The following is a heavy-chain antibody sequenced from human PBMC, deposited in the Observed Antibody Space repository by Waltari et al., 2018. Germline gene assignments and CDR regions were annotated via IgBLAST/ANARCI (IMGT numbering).Heavy chain of an antibody. D-gene: IGHD3-16*02. V-gene: IGHV3-33*01. CDR1: GFTFSSYG. Sequence: QVQLVESGGGVVQPGRSLRLSCAASGFTFSSYGMHWFRQAPGKGLEWVAVIWYDGSNKYYADSVKGRFTISRDNSKNTLYLQMNSLRAEDTAVYYCARTRGLGELSCWGQGTLVTVSS. CDR2: IWYDGSNK. CDR3: ARTRGLGELSC. J-gene: IGHJ4*02.